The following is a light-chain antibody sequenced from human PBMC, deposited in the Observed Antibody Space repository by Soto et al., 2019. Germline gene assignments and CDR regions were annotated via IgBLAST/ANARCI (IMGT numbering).Light chain of an antibody. Sequence: IQLTQSPSSLSASVGDRVTITCRASQGISSYLAWYQQKPGKAPKLLISGASALQSGVPSRFSGSGSGTEFTLTISSLQPDDFATYYCQHYNSYSEAFGQGTRWIS. CDR3: QHYNSYSEA. CDR1: QGISSY. J-gene: IGKJ1*01. CDR2: GAS. V-gene: IGKV1-9*01.